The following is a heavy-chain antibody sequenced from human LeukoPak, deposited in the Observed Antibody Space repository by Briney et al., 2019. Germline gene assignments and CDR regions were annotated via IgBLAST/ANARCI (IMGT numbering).Heavy chain of an antibody. CDR2: ISYSGST. CDR1: GGSMNNYY. CDR3: ARYDYGDCWFDP. D-gene: IGHD4-17*01. J-gene: IGHJ5*02. Sequence: SETLSLTCTVSGGSMNNYYWSWIRQPPGKGLEWIGYISYSGSTNYNPSLRSRVTISVDTSKNQFSLKLGTVTAADTALYYCARYDYGDCWFDPWGQGTLVTVSS. V-gene: IGHV4-59*01.